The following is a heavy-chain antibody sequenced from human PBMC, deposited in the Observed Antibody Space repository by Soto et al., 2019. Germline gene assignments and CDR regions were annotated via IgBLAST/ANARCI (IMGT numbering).Heavy chain of an antibody. V-gene: IGHV3-21*03. Sequence: GGSLRLSCAASGFTLTSYSMNWVRQASGKGLEWVSSISSSSSHIYYADSVKGRFTISRDNARNSLYLQMNSLRAEDTAVYYCVRERGLSSYYGMDVWGQGTTVTVSS. J-gene: IGHJ6*02. CDR3: VRERGLSSYYGMDV. CDR2: ISSSSSHI. D-gene: IGHD3-10*01. CDR1: GFTLTSYS.